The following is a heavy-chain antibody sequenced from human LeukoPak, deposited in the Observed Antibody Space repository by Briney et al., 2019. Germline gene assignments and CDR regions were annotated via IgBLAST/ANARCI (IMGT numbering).Heavy chain of an antibody. Sequence: PGESLKISCKGSGYSFTSYWIGWVRQMPGKGLEWMGIIDPGDSDTRYSPSFQGQVTISADKSISTAYLQWSSLKASDTAMYYCASTNLLGYCSSTSCDFDYWGQGTLVTVSS. CDR1: GYSFTSYW. CDR2: IDPGDSDT. CDR3: ASTNLLGYCSSTSCDFDY. J-gene: IGHJ4*02. D-gene: IGHD2-2*01. V-gene: IGHV5-51*01.